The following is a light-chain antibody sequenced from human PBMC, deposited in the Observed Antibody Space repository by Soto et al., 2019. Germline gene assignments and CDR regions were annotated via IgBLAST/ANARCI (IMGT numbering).Light chain of an antibody. CDR3: QVYNNGPPG. CDR1: QGIGNY. V-gene: IGKV1-27*01. CDR2: GAS. J-gene: IGKJ5*01. Sequence: DIQMTQSPSSLSASLGDRVTITCGASQGIGNYLAWYQHKPGKVPKLLIYGASTLQSRVPSRFSGGGSGTEFTLTISGLQIEDLATYYCQVYNNGPPGFGQGTRLEIK.